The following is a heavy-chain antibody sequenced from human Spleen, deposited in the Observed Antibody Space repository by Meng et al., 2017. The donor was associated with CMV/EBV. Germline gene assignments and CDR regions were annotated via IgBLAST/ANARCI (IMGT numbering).Heavy chain of an antibody. CDR3: AKDLEDYNVVGPGAPQH. Sequence: GESLKISCAASGFTFSNAWMSWVRQAPGEGLEWVAFIRYDGSNNYFADSVKGRFTISRDNSKSTLYLQMSSLRPEDTAVYYCAKDLEDYNVVGPGAPQHWGQGTLVTVSS. CDR1: GFTFSNAW. J-gene: IGHJ1*01. V-gene: IGHV3-30*02. CDR2: IRYDGSNN. D-gene: IGHD2-2*01.